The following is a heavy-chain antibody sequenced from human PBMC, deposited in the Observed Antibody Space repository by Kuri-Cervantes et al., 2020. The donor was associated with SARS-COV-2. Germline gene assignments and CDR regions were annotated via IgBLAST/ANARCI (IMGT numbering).Heavy chain of an antibody. J-gene: IGHJ5*02. D-gene: IGHD3-3*01. Sequence: SVKVSCKASGGTFSSYAISWVRQAPGQGLEWMGGIIPIFGTANYAQKFQGRVTITADKSTSTAYMELSSLRSEDTAVYYCARPYYDFWSGYYRLGYNWFYPWGQGTLVTVSS. CDR3: ARPYYDFWSGYYRLGYNWFYP. V-gene: IGHV1-69*06. CDR1: GGTFSSYA. CDR2: IIPIFGTA.